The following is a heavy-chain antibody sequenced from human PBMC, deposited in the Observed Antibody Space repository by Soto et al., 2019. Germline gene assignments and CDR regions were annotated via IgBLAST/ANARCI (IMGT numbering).Heavy chain of an antibody. CDR2: TYYRSRWYS. Sequence: SQTLSLTCVGSGDTVSSNSVAWNWVRQSPSRGLEWLGRTYYRSRWYSDYAVSVRSRIDINADTSKNQVSLQLNSVTPEDTAVYYCARSEEDSDYYYYGMDVWGQGTTVTSP. CDR1: GDTVSSNSVA. CDR3: ARSEEDSDYYYYGMDV. D-gene: IGHD2-15*01. V-gene: IGHV6-1*01. J-gene: IGHJ6*02.